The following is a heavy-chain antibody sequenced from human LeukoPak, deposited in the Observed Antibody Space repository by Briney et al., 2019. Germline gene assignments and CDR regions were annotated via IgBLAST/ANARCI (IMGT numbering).Heavy chain of an antibody. CDR2: ISGSGGST. V-gene: IGHV3-23*01. CDR1: GFTVSSNY. J-gene: IGHJ4*02. CDR3: AKTSFSSGWYDEDYFDY. D-gene: IGHD6-19*01. Sequence: GGSLRLSCAASGFTVSSNYMSWVRQAPGKGLEWVSAISGSGGSTYYADSVKGRFTISRDNSKNTLYLQMNSLRAEDTAVYYCAKTSFSSGWYDEDYFDYWGQGTLVTVSS.